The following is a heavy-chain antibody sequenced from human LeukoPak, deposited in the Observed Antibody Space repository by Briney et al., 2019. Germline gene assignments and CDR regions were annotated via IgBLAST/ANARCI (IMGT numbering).Heavy chain of an antibody. D-gene: IGHD6-6*01. CDR2: IYTSGST. CDR3: ARQGYSSSSWYGPISSMDV. CDR1: GFSISSYY. Sequence: SETLSLTCTVSGFSISSYYWSWIRQAPGKGLEWVGYIYTSGSTNYNPSLQSRVTISVDTSKNQFSVMLSSVTAADTAVYYCARQGYSSSSWYGPISSMDVWGKGTTVTVSS. V-gene: IGHV4-4*09. J-gene: IGHJ6*03.